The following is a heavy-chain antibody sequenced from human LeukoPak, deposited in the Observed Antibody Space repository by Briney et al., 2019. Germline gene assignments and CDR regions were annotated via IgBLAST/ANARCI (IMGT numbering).Heavy chain of an antibody. CDR1: GGSISRSNYY. CDR2: IHYSGST. J-gene: IGHJ4*02. CDR3: ARDQYSSGWYTY. V-gene: IGHV4-39*07. Sequence: SETLSLTCTVSGGSISRSNYYWGWIRQPPGKGLEWIGCIHYSGSTYYTPSLKSRVTISVDTSKNQFSLKLSSVTAVDTAVYYCARDQYSSGWYTYWGQGTLVTVSS. D-gene: IGHD6-19*01.